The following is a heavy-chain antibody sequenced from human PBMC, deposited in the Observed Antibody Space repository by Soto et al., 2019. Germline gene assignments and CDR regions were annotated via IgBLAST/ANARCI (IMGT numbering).Heavy chain of an antibody. V-gene: IGHV3-23*01. CDR3: ARDRSYYDSSGSYSPPY. CDR1: GFTFSSYA. CDR2: ISGSAATT. D-gene: IGHD3-22*01. Sequence: PGGSLRLSCAASGFTFSSYAMNWVRQAPGKGLEWVSAISGSAATTHFADSVKGRFTISRDNSKNTLYLQMSSLRAEDTAVYYCARDRSYYDSSGSYSPPYWGQGTLVTVSS. J-gene: IGHJ4*02.